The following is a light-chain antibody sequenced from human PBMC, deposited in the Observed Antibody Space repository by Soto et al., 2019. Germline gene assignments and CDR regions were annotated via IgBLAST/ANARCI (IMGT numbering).Light chain of an antibody. CDR3: LQYGVPLWT. V-gene: IGKV3-20*01. J-gene: IGKJ1*01. CDR1: QSVTANY. Sequence: EIALTQSPGTLSLSPGERATLSCRASQSVTANYLAWYQQKPGQAPRLLIYGASIGATGIPDRFSGSGSGTDFTLTISRLEPEDFAVYYCLQYGVPLWTFGQGTKVDIK. CDR2: GAS.